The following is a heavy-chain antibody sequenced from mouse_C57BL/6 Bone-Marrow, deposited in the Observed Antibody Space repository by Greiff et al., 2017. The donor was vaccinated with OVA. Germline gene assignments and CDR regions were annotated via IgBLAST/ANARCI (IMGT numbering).Heavy chain of an antibody. CDR1: GYTFTDYY. V-gene: IGHV1-75*01. CDR3: ARYYYGSSYLGGFAY. D-gene: IGHD1-1*01. J-gene: IGHJ3*01. Sequence: VQLQQSGPELVKPGASVKISCKASGYTFTDYYINWVKPRPGQGLEWIGWIFPGSGSTYYNEKFKGKATLTVDKSSSTAYMLLSSLTSEDSAVYFCARYYYGSSYLGGFAYWGQGTLVTVSA. CDR2: IFPGSGST.